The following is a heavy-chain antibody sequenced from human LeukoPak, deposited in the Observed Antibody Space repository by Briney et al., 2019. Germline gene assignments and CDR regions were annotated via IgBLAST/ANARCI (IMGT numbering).Heavy chain of an antibody. CDR3: ARDSGSYYWFDP. CDR2: IIPIFGTA. J-gene: IGHJ5*02. CDR1: GYTFTSYA. Sequence: SVKVSCKASGYTFTSYAISWVRQAPGQGLEWMGGIIPIFGTANYAQKFQGRVTITADESTSTAYMELSSLRSEDTAVYYCARDSGSYYWFDPWGQGTLVTVSS. D-gene: IGHD1-26*01. V-gene: IGHV1-69*13.